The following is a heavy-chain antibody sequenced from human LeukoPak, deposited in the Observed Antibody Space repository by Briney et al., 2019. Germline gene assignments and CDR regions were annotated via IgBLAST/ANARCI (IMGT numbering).Heavy chain of an antibody. CDR3: ARLARDYYGSGSYYPGAPNWFDP. J-gene: IGHJ5*02. Sequence: KIGESLKISCKGSGYSFTSYWIGWVRQMPGKGLEWMGIIYPGDSDTRYSPSFQGQATTSADKSISTAYLQWSSLKASDTAMYYCARLARDYYGSGSYYPGAPNWFDPWGQGTLVTVSS. D-gene: IGHD3-10*01. V-gene: IGHV5-51*01. CDR2: IYPGDSDT. CDR1: GYSFTSYW.